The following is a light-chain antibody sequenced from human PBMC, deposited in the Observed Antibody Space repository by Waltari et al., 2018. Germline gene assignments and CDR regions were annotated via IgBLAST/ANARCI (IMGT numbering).Light chain of an antibody. CDR1: STDVGGYIY. Sequence: QSALTQPRPVSGSLGQSVAISCTGTSTDVGGYIYVSWYQQHPGKAPKIIIYDVTKRPSGVPDEFSGSKSGNTASLTISGLQPEHEANYYCFSYAGSDTYVFGTGTEVTVL. J-gene: IGLJ1*01. CDR3: FSYAGSDTYV. CDR2: DVT. V-gene: IGLV2-11*01.